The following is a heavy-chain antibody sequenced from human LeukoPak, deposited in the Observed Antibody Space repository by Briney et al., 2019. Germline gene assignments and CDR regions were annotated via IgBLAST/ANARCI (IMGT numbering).Heavy chain of an antibody. CDR2: IYPGDSDT. D-gene: IGHD2-15*01. V-gene: IGHV5-51*01. J-gene: IGHJ4*02. CDR3: ARPGYCSGGSCYPVHFDY. CDR1: GYSFTSYW. Sequence: GESLKISCKGSGYSFTSYWIGWVRQMPGKGLEWMGIIYPGDSDTRYSPSFQGQVTISAAKAISTAYLQWSSLKASDTAMYYCARPGYCSGGSCYPVHFDYWGQGTLVTVSS.